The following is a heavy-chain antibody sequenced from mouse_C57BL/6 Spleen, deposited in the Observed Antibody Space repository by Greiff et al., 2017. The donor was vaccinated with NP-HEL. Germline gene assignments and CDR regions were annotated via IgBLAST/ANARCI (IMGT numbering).Heavy chain of an antibody. J-gene: IGHJ4*01. V-gene: IGHV1-39*01. CDR3: AVGRRLYAMGG. CDR2: INPNYGST. Sequence: EVQLQQPGPELVKPGASVKISCKASGYTFTDYYMNWVKQRTGQSLEWIGEINPNYGSTSYNQKFKGKATLTVDQSSSTAYMQLISLTSEDSAVYYCAVGRRLYAMGGWGPRTSVTVSS. D-gene: IGHD1-1*01. CDR1: GYTFTDYY.